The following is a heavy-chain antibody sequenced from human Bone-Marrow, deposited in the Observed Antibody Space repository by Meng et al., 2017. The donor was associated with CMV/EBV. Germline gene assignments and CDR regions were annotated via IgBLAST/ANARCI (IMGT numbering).Heavy chain of an antibody. J-gene: IGHJ4*02. CDR1: GFTFSSYA. CDR2: ISGSGGST. CDR3: AKGSHVDTAMVFNFDY. D-gene: IGHD5-18*01. Sequence: GFTFSSYAIGGVHQAPGKGLGWVSTISGSGGSTYYADSVKGRFTISRDNSKNTLYLQMNSLRAEDTAVYYCAKGSHVDTAMVFNFDYWGQGTLVTVSS. V-gene: IGHV3-23*01.